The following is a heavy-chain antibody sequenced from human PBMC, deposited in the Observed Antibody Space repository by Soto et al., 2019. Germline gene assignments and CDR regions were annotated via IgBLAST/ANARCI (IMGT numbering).Heavy chain of an antibody. CDR2: ISYDGSNE. J-gene: IGHJ1*01. D-gene: IGHD6-13*01. CDR3: ARGSHSSTSPEYVQH. Sequence: QVQLVESGGGVVQPGRSLRLSCAASGFTFSSYAMHWVRQAPGKGLEWVAVISYDGSNEYYADSVKGRFTNSKDNSKNTLYLQRNSLRAEDPAVYYWARGSHSSTSPEYVQHWGQGTLLTVSS. CDR1: GFTFSSYA. V-gene: IGHV3-30-3*01.